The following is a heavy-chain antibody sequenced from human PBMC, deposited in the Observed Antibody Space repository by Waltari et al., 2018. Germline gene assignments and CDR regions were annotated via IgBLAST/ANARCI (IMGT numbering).Heavy chain of an antibody. D-gene: IGHD6-13*01. J-gene: IGHJ4*02. CDR3: ARDEMHRTTWYHF. V-gene: IGHV3-7*04. Sequence: EVQLVESGGDLVQPGGSLRLSCAVSGFTFSTYSMTWVRQAPGKGLEGVANIKQDGTEKYYVDSGKGRFSISRDNGKNLLYLHMNSLRADDTAVYYCARDEMHRTTWYHFWGQGTQVTVSS. CDR2: IKQDGTEK. CDR1: GFTFSTYS.